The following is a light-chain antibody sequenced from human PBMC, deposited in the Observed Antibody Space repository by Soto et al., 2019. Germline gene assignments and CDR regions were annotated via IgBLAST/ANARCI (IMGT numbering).Light chain of an antibody. Sequence: EIAMSQSPATLSVSPGQRATLSCRASQSISSSLAWYQQKPGQPPTLLIYSVSVRAAGIPARFSDRASGTELTRTISSVQSADVAVYNCQQDYDWPPWTLGQGTKV. V-gene: IGKV3-15*01. CDR3: QQDYDWPPWT. CDR2: SVS. J-gene: IGKJ1*01. CDR1: QSISSS.